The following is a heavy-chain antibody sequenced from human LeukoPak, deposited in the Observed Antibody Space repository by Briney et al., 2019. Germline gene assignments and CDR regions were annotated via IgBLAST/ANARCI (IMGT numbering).Heavy chain of an antibody. J-gene: IGHJ4*02. CDR2: IYTSGST. Sequence: SETLSLTCTVSGGSISSGSYYWSWIRQPAGKGLEWIGRIYTSGSTKYNPSLKSRVTISVDTSKNQFSLKLSSVTAADTAVYYCARDFGYGDYRDYWGQGTLVTVSS. D-gene: IGHD4-17*01. CDR3: ARDFGYGDYRDY. CDR1: GGSISSGSYY. V-gene: IGHV4-61*02.